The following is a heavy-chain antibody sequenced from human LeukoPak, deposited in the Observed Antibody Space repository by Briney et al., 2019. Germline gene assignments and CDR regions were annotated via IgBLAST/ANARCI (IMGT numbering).Heavy chain of an antibody. CDR3: TRINYDSSGYYSYDYYYYYMDV. V-gene: IGHV3-30*02. D-gene: IGHD3-22*01. Sequence: GGSLRLSCVASGFTFSSYGMHWVRQAPGKGLAWVAFMQYDGSNKYYADSVKGRFTISRDNSKNTLYLQMNSLRAEDTAVYYCTRINYDSSGYYSYDYYYYYMDVWGKGTTVTVSS. CDR1: GFTFSSYG. J-gene: IGHJ6*03. CDR2: MQYDGSNK.